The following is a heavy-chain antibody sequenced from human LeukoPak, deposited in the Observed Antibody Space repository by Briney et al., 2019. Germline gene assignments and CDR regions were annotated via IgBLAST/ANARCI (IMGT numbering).Heavy chain of an antibody. V-gene: IGHV3-48*01. CDR2: ISSSSSTI. D-gene: IGHD4-17*01. CDR3: AREQDYGVIDY. CDR1: GFTFSSYS. Sequence: GGSLRLSCAASGFTFSSYSMNWVRQAPGKGLEWVSYISSSSSTIYYADSVKGRFTISRDNAKNSLYLQMNSLRAEDTAVYYCAREQDYGVIDYWGQGTLVTVSS. J-gene: IGHJ4*02.